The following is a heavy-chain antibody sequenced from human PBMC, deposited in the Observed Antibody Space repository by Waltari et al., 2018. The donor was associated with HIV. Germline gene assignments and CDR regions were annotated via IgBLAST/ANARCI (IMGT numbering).Heavy chain of an antibody. J-gene: IGHJ4*02. CDR3: AKDLNRLTVAGAAVDY. CDR1: GSHFGAYA. CDR2: ISWNGVSS. Sequence: DVPLAESGGVVVQPGGSLRLPCTASGSHFGAYAMHWVRQAPGKGLEWVSLISWNGVSSDYAGSVKGRFTIARDNSKKSLYLEMTSLRLEDTALYYCAKDLNRLTVAGAAVDYWGQGTLVNVSS. V-gene: IGHV3-43D*03. D-gene: IGHD4-17*01.